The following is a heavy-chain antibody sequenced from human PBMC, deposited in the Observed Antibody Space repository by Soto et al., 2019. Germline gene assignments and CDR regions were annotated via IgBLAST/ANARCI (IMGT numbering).Heavy chain of an antibody. CDR1: GFTFSSYS. CDR2: ISSSSSSTI. CDR3: AREGYERGLNWFDP. Sequence: GGSLRVSCAASGFTFSSYSMNWVRQAPGKGLEWVSYISSSSSSTIFYADSVKGRFTISRDSAKNSLYLQMNSLRDEDTAVYYCAREGYERGLNWFDPWGQGTLVTVSS. J-gene: IGHJ5*02. V-gene: IGHV3-48*02. D-gene: IGHD2-2*01.